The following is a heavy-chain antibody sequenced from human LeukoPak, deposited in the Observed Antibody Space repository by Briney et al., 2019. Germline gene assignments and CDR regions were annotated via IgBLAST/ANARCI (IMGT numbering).Heavy chain of an antibody. D-gene: IGHD2-15*01. V-gene: IGHV1-69*13. CDR1: GGTFSSYA. CDR3: ARVSCSGGSCYPGDYYYYGMDV. Sequence: EASVNVSCKASGGTFSSYAISWVRQAPGQGLEWMGGIIPIFGTANYAQKFQGRVTITADESTSTAYMELSSLRSEDTAVYYCARVSCSGGSCYPGDYYYYGMDVWGQGTTVTVSS. CDR2: IIPIFGTA. J-gene: IGHJ6*02.